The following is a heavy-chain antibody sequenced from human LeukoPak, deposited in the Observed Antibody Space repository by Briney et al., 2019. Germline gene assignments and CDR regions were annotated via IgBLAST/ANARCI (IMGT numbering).Heavy chain of an antibody. J-gene: IGHJ4*02. D-gene: IGHD5-12*01. Sequence: GGSLRLSCAASGFTFSSYWMSWVRQAPGKGLEWVANIKQDGSEKYYVDSVKGRFTISRDNAKNSLYLQMNSLGAEDTAVYYCARDSGYSGYDFDYWGQGTLVTVSS. CDR3: ARDSGYSGYDFDY. V-gene: IGHV3-7*01. CDR1: GFTFSSYW. CDR2: IKQDGSEK.